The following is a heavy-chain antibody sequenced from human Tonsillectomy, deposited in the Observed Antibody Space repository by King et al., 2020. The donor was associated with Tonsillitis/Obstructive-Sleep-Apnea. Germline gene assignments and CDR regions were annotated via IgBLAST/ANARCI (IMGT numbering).Heavy chain of an antibody. V-gene: IGHV5-51*01. J-gene: IGHJ4*02. D-gene: IGHD6-13*01. CDR2: IYSGGSDT. Sequence: QLVQSGAEVKKPGESLKISCKGSGYSFTNYWIGWVRQMPGKGLEWMGIIYSGGSDTKYSPPLQGQGTISVDKSISTAYLQWSSLKASDTAMYYFARHYSSSRTSPSHYWGQGTLVTVSS. CDR3: ARHYSSSRTSPSHY. CDR1: GYSFTNYW.